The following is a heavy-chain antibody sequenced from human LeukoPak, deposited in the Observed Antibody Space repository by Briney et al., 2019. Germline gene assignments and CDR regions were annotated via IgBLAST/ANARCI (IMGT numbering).Heavy chain of an antibody. CDR1: GGSISSGGYY. CDR2: INHSGST. J-gene: IGHJ6*02. V-gene: IGHV4-30-2*01. Sequence: SQTLSLTCTVSGGSISSGGYYWSWIRQPPGKGLEWIGEINHSGSTSYNPSLKSRVTISIDTSKNQFSLKLSSVTAADTAVYYCARGVKYNIFGVVYYYGMDVWGQGTTVTVSS. CDR3: ARGVKYNIFGVVYYYGMDV. D-gene: IGHD3-3*02.